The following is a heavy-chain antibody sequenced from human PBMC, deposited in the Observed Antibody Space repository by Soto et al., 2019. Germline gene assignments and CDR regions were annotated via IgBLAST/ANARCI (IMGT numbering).Heavy chain of an antibody. CDR2: ISGSGGST. CDR1: GFTFSSYA. V-gene: IGHV3-23*01. CDR3: AKDQGDYPVYYYYYGMDV. J-gene: IGHJ6*02. Sequence: VQLLESGGGLVQPGGSLRLSCAASGFTFSSYAMSWVRQAPGKGLEWVSAISGSGGSTYYADAVKGRFTISRDNSKNTLYLQMNSLRAEDTAVYYCAKDQGDYPVYYYYYGMDVWGQGTTVTVSS. D-gene: IGHD4-17*01.